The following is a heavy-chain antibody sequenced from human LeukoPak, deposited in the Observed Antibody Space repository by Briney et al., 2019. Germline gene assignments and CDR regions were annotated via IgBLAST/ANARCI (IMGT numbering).Heavy chain of an antibody. D-gene: IGHD3-22*01. Sequence: PSETLSLTCTVPGGSISNYFWSWIRQPPGKGPEWIANIHYSGTTNYNPSLKSRVTISVDTSKDQFSLKLSSVTSADTAVYYCATNMRVVEGAFDIWGQGTTVTVSS. J-gene: IGHJ3*02. CDR2: IHYSGTT. V-gene: IGHV4-59*01. CDR1: GGSISNYF. CDR3: ATNMRVVEGAFDI.